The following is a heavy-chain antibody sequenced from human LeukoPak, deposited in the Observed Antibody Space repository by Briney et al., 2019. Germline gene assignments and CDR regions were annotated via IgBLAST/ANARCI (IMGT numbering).Heavy chain of an antibody. CDR2: ISAGGSNT. D-gene: IGHD1-1*01. J-gene: IGHJ4*02. Sequence: PGGSLRLFCSASGFTFRNFAMTGVRQAPGKGLEWVSSISAGGSNTNHADSVKGRFTSSRDNSKSTLYLQMNSLRVEDTAIYYCANALSVPNWNPTPFDFWGQGTLVTVSS. CDR3: ANALSVPNWNPTPFDF. V-gene: IGHV3-23*01. CDR1: GFTFRNFA.